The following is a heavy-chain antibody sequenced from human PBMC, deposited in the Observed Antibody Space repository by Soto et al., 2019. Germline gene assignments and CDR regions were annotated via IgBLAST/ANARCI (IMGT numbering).Heavy chain of an antibody. D-gene: IGHD2-8*01. CDR3: AVTDLPFRPLTEPTENGMDV. CDR2: IVVVNGNT. J-gene: IGHJ6*02. CDR1: GFSFGDSA. V-gene: IGHV1-58*01. Sequence: ELVQSGPEAREPGTSAKVSCRASGFSFGDSAVQWVRQGRGQRLEWIGWIVVVNGNTNYAPRFEGRVTLTRDASTSTSHMELTSLSSDDTAVYFCAVTDLPFRPLTEPTENGMDVWGQGTTVTVSS.